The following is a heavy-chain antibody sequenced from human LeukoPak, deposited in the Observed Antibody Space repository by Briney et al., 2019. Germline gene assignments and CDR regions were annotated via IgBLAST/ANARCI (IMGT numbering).Heavy chain of an antibody. V-gene: IGHV4-59*01. J-gene: IGHJ4*02. D-gene: IGHD3-22*01. Sequence: SETLSLTCAVSGASISSYYWSWIRQPPGKGLEWIGDIYYSGSIKYNPSLKSRVTMSVDTSKNQFSLKLSSVTAADTAIYYCARENPSGYYNRPIDYWGQGTLVTVSS. CDR3: ARENPSGYYNRPIDY. CDR2: IYYSGSI. CDR1: GASISSYY.